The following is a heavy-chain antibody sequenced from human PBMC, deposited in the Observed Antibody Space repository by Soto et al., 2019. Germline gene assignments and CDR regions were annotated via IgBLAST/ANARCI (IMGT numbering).Heavy chain of an antibody. CDR3: AKDRSGGDY. CDR2: ISYDGSNK. J-gene: IGHJ4*02. V-gene: IGHV3-30*18. D-gene: IGHD3-10*01. Sequence: GESLKISSAASGFTFSSYGMHWVRQAPGKGLEWVAVISYDGSNKYYADSVKGRFTISRDNSKNTLYLQMNSLRAEDTAVYYCAKDRSGGDYWGQGTLVTVSS. CDR1: GFTFSSYG.